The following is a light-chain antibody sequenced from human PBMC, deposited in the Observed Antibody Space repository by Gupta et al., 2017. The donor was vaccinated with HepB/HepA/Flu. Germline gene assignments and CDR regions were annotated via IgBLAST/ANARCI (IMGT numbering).Light chain of an antibody. CDR1: NIGSRS. V-gene: IGLV3-21*02. J-gene: IGLJ1*01. CDR2: DDT. Sequence: SYVLTQPPSVSVAPGETATITCWENNIGSRSVHWYQQKPGQAPVLGVYDDTERPSGIPERFSGSDSGNTATLTISRVEAGDEADYYWQVWDSDTDHCVFGTGTKVSVL. CDR3: QVWDSDTDHCV.